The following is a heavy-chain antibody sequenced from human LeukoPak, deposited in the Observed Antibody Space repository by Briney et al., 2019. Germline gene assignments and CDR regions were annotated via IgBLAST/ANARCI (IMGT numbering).Heavy chain of an antibody. D-gene: IGHD5-18*01. CDR2: IYTSGST. V-gene: IGHV4-4*07. Sequence: SGTLSLTCTVSGGSISSYYWSWIRQPAGKGLEWIGRIYTSGSTNYNPSLKSRVTMSVDTSKNQFSLKLSSVTAADTAVYYCARDLYSYGYNWYFDLWGRGTLVTVSS. CDR1: GGSISSYY. CDR3: ARDLYSYGYNWYFDL. J-gene: IGHJ2*01.